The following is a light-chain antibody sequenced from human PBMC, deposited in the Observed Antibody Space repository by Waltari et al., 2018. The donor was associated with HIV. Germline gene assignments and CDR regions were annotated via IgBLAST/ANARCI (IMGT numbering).Light chain of an antibody. CDR3: SSYAGSHTLI. CDR2: EVS. V-gene: IGLV2-23*02. J-gene: IGLJ2*01. Sequence: QSALTQPASVSGSPGQSITISCTGSSGDVGCYNLVSWYQLLPGNVPKLLIYEVSTRPSGVSNRVSGSKSDTTASLTISGLQADDEADYYCSSYAGSHTLIFGGGTKLTVL. CDR1: SGDVGCYNL.